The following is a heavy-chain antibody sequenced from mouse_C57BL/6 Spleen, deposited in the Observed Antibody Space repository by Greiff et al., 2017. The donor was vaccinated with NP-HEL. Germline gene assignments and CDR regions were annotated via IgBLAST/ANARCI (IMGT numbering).Heavy chain of an antibody. CDR1: GYSITSGYY. CDR2: ISYDGSN. V-gene: IGHV3-6*01. J-gene: IGHJ2*01. Sequence: EVQLQESGPGLVKPSQSLSLTCSVTGYSITSGYYWNWIRQFPGNKLEWMGYISYDGSNNYNPSLKNRISITRDTSKNQFFLKLNAVTTEDTATYYCARELYGSSYYFDYWGQGTTLTVSS. CDR3: ARELYGSSYYFDY. D-gene: IGHD1-1*01.